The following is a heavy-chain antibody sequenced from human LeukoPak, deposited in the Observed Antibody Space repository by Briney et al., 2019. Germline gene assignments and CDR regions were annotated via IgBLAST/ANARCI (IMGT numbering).Heavy chain of an antibody. V-gene: IGHV3-20*01. CDR1: GFTFDDYG. D-gene: IGHD2-15*01. CDR2: INWNGGST. J-gene: IGHJ4*02. Sequence: GGSLRLSCAASGFTFDDYGMSWVRQAPVKGLEWVSGINWNGGSTGYADSVKGRFTISRDNAKNSLYLQMNSLRAEDTALYHCARWGKGYCSGGSCYYYFDYWGQGTLVTVSS. CDR3: ARWGKGYCSGGSCYYYFDY.